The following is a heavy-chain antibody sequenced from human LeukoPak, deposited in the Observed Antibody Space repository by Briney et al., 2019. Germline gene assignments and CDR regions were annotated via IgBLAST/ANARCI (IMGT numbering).Heavy chain of an antibody. V-gene: IGHV4-34*01. D-gene: IGHD5-12*01. Sequence: SETLSLTCAVYGGSFSGYYWSWIRQPPGKGLEWIGEINHSGSTNYNPSLKSQVTISVDTSKNQFSLKLSSVTAADTAVYYCARGYSGYDYWGQGTLVTVSS. CDR3: ARGYSGYDY. CDR2: INHSGST. J-gene: IGHJ4*02. CDR1: GGSFSGYY.